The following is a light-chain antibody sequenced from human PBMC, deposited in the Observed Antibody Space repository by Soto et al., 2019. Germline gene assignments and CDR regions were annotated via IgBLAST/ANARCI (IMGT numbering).Light chain of an antibody. CDR1: QSISRLY. V-gene: IGKV3D-11*02. CDR3: QQRHMWPIT. CDR2: DAY. Sequence: EIVLTQSPSKRGVSXREGATRPXXXRQSISRLYLSCYQQQPGPPPRLLIYDAYNRAAGIQPRCSGSGAGTDFPLTISSLEPEDSAVYYCQQRHMWPITFGQGTRLEIK. J-gene: IGKJ5*01.